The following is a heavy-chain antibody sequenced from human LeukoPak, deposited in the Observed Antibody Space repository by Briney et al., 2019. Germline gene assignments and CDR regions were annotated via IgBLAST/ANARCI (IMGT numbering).Heavy chain of an antibody. D-gene: IGHD3-9*01. CDR2: IYYSGST. V-gene: IGHV4-61*01. CDR3: AREESDWSSLGYYYHYMDV. CDR1: GDSISSTIYY. J-gene: IGHJ6*03. Sequence: PSETLSLTCTVSGDSISSTIYYWSWIRQPPGKGLEWIGYIYYSGSTNYNPSLKSPVTISVDAPKNQFSLKLGSVTAADTAMYYCAREESDWSSLGYYYHYMDVWGKGTTVAISS.